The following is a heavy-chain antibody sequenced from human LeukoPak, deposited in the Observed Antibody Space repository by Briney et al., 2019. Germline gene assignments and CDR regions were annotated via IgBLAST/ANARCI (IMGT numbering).Heavy chain of an antibody. D-gene: IGHD2-15*01. CDR3: AKDYSLCRSGGSRYPLFDC. Sequence: GGSLRLSCAASGFTFNSYAMSWVRQAPGKGLEWVSGILESGGTTYYADSVKGRFTISRDNSKNTLYLQMNSLRAEDTAIYYCAKDYSLCRSGGSRYPLFDCWGQGILVTVSS. CDR2: ILESGGTT. V-gene: IGHV3-23*01. CDR1: GFTFNSYA. J-gene: IGHJ5*01.